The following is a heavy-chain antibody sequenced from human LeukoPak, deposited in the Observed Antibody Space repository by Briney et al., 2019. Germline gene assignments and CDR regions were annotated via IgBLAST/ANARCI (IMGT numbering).Heavy chain of an antibody. CDR3: ARDHCVSNGCYEDYYYGLDV. Sequence: ASVKVSCKASGYTFTGYYIHWVRQAPGQGLEWMGWINVDSGDAKYAQKFQGRVTMTRDTSISTAQMDLSRLISDDTAVYFCARDHCVSNGCYEDYYYGLDVWGRGTTVTVSS. V-gene: IGHV1-2*02. J-gene: IGHJ6*02. CDR1: GYTFTGYY. CDR2: INVDSGDA. D-gene: IGHD2-2*01.